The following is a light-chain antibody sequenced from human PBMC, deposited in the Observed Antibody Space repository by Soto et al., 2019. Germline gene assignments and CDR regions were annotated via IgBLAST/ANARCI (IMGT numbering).Light chain of an antibody. Sequence: QSVLTQPASVSGSPGQSITISCTGTSSDIGDYNYVSWYQQHPGNAPKLMIYEVSNRPSGISNRFSGSKSGNTASLTISGLQADDEADNYCSSYTSTSSYVFGTGTKVTVL. V-gene: IGLV2-14*01. J-gene: IGLJ1*01. CDR2: EVS. CDR1: SSDIGDYNY. CDR3: SSYTSTSSYV.